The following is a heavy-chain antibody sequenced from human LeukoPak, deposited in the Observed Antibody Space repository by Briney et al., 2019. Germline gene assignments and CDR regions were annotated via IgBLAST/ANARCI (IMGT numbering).Heavy chain of an antibody. J-gene: IGHJ4*02. Sequence: LSLTCDVSGGSISATNWWTWVRQAPGKGLEWVSYISSSGSTIYYADSVKGRFTISRDNAKNSLYLQMNSLRAEDTAVYYCARSDFDYWGQGTLVTVSS. CDR1: GGSISAT. V-gene: IGHV3-48*03. CDR3: ARSDFDY. CDR2: ISSSGSTI.